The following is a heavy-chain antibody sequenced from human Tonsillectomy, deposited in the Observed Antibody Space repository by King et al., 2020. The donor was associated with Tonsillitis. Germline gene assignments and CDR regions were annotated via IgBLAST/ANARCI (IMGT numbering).Heavy chain of an antibody. CDR2: IYYSGST. CDR3: ASSSISMIVVVFDY. CDR1: GGSISSSSYY. V-gene: IGHV4-39*07. D-gene: IGHD3-22*01. J-gene: IGHJ4*02. Sequence: QLQESGPGLVKPSETLSLTCTVSGGSISSSSYYWGWIRQPPGKGLEWIGTIYYSGSTYYNPSLKSRVTISVDTSKNQFSLKLSSVTAAYPAVYYCASSSISMIVVVFDYWGQGTLVTVSS.